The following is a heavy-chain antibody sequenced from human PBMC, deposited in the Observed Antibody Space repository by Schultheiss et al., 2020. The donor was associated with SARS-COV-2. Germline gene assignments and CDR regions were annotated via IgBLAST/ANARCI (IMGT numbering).Heavy chain of an antibody. CDR3: VKEGEEMGTS. Sequence: GGSLRLSCAASGFNLRNYWMDWVRQAPGKGLQWVANIKQDGSVEHYVDSVRGRFIISRDNAKNSLDLQMNSLRVDDTAVYYCVKEGEEMGTSWGQGTLVT. J-gene: IGHJ4*02. D-gene: IGHD1-1*01. CDR2: IKQDGSVE. V-gene: IGHV3-7*03. CDR1: GFNLRNYW.